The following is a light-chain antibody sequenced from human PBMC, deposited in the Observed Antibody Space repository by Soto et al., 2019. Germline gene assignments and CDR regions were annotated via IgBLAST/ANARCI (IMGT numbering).Light chain of an antibody. CDR2: AVS. CDR3: SSYTTSTTVI. CDR1: SSDIGDHNS. Sequence: QSALTQPASVSGSLGQSITISCTGTSSDIGDHNSVSWYLQQPGKAPKLMIYAVSNRPSGVSNRISGSKSGNTASLTISGLQAEDEADYYCSSYTTSTTVIFGGGTKLPVL. J-gene: IGLJ2*01. V-gene: IGLV2-14*03.